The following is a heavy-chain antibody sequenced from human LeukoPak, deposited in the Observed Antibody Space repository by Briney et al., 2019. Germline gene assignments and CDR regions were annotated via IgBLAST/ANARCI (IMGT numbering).Heavy chain of an antibody. Sequence: SETLSLTCAVYGGSFSGYYWSWIRQPPGKGLEWIGEINHSGSTNYNPSLKSRVTISVDTSKNQFSLKLSSVTAADTAVYYCARGLRYYYGSGTRPRFVPNFDYWGQGTLVTVSS. D-gene: IGHD3-10*01. J-gene: IGHJ4*02. CDR2: INHSGST. CDR3: ARGLRYYYGSGTRPRFVPNFDY. CDR1: GGSFSGYY. V-gene: IGHV4-34*01.